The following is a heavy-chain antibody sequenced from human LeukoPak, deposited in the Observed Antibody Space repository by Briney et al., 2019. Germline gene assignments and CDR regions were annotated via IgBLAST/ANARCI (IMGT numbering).Heavy chain of an antibody. CDR1: GFTFSSYW. CDR2: IKQDGSEK. V-gene: IGHV3-7*01. J-gene: IGHJ4*02. CDR3: ARLQWLRLEGGFDY. D-gene: IGHD5-12*01. Sequence: PGGSLRLSCAASGFTFSSYWMSWVRQAPGKGLEWVANIKQDGSEKYYVDSVKGRFTISRDNAKNSLYLQMNSLRAEDTAVYYCARLQWLRLEGGFDYWGQGTLVTVSS.